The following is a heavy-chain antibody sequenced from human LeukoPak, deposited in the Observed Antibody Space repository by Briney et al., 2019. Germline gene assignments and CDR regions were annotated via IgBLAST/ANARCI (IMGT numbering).Heavy chain of an antibody. Sequence: GGSLRLSCTASGFTFSSYGMHWVRQAPGRGLEWVAAIRYDGSIEYYADSVKGRFTISRDQSKNTLFLQVNSLRAEDTAVYYCARDFSDFWSGYYYYYGMDVWGQGTTVTVSS. V-gene: IGHV3-33*01. J-gene: IGHJ6*02. CDR3: ARDFSDFWSGYYYYYGMDV. CDR1: GFTFSSYG. D-gene: IGHD3-3*01. CDR2: IRYDGSIE.